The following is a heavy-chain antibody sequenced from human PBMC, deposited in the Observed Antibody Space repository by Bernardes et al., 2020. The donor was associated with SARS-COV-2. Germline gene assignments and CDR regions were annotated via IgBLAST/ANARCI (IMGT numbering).Heavy chain of an antibody. V-gene: IGHV3-30*03. J-gene: IGHJ4*02. CDR2: ISYDGSNK. CDR1: GFTFSSYG. CDR3: ARDYGDYYFDY. D-gene: IGHD4-17*01. Sequence: GGSLRLSCAASGFTFSSYGMHWVRQAPGKGLEWVAVISYDGSNKYYADSVKGRFTISRDNSKNTLYLQMNSLRAEDTAVYYCARDYGDYYFDYWGQGTLVTVSS.